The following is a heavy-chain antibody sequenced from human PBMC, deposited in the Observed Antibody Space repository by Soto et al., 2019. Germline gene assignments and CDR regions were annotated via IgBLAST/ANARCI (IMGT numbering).Heavy chain of an antibody. V-gene: IGHV3-30-3*01. CDR2: ISYDGSNK. D-gene: IGHD3-16*01. CDR1: GFTFSSYA. Sequence: QVQLVESGGGVVQPGRSLRLSCAASGFTFSSYAMHWVRQAPGKGLEWVAVISYDGSNKYYADSVKGRFTIARDNSKNAVYLQMNSLRAEDTAVYYCAREWEYYDYVWGSSGLRYFDYWGQGTLVTVSS. J-gene: IGHJ4*02. CDR3: AREWEYYDYVWGSSGLRYFDY.